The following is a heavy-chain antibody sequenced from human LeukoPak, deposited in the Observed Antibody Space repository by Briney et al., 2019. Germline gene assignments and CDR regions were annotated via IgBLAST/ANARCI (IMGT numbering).Heavy chain of an antibody. CDR3: ARGARGIAREGYFDY. Sequence: KPSETLSLTCAVYGGSFSGYYWSWIRQPPGKGLEWIGEINHSGSTNYNPSLKSRVTISVDTSKNQFPLKLSSVTAADTAVYYCARGARGIAREGYFDYWGQGTLVTVSS. D-gene: IGHD6-13*01. CDR2: INHSGST. CDR1: GGSFSGYY. J-gene: IGHJ4*02. V-gene: IGHV4-34*01.